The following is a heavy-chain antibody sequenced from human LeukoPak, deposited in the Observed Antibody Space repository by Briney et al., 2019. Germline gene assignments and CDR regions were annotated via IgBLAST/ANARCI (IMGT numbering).Heavy chain of an antibody. J-gene: IGHJ4*02. CDR2: INSDGSNT. V-gene: IGHV3-74*01. Sequence: GGSLRLSCAASGFTFSNYWMHWVRQAPGKGLVWVSRINSDGSNTSYADSVKGRFTISRDNAKNTLYLRMNSLRAEDTAVYYCARVGYCSGGSCYGVDYWGQGILVTVSS. CDR3: ARVGYCSGGSCYGVDY. CDR1: GFTFSNYW. D-gene: IGHD2-15*01.